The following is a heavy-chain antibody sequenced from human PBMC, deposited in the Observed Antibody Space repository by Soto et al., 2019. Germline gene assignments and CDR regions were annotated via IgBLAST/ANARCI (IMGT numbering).Heavy chain of an antibody. CDR1: GYTFTNFD. J-gene: IGHJ4*02. V-gene: IGHV1-8*01. CDR3: ARGRGDYTKTFDY. Sequence: QVHLVQSGAEVKKPEASVKVSCKASGYTFTNFDINWVRQATGQGLEWVGWMNPDSGNTDYAQKFQGRVTMTRNTSISTAYMELSSLRSEDTAVYYCARGRGDYTKTFDYWGQGTLVTVSS. D-gene: IGHD4-17*01. CDR2: MNPDSGNT.